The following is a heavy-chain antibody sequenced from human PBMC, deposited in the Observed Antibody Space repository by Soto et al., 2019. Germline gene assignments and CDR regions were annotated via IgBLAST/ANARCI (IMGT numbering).Heavy chain of an antibody. V-gene: IGHV1-46*01. J-gene: IGHJ5*02. CDR1: GYTFTTYY. Sequence: QLQLVQSGAEVQKPGASVKLSCKASGYTFTTYYVHWVRQAPGQGLEWVGMINPSGGKAGYLKKFQGRVTMTRDTSTSTGYMELRSLRSEDTAGYYCARDKGTDRGGWFDPWGQGTQVTVSS. D-gene: IGHD3-16*01. CDR2: INPSGGKA. CDR3: ARDKGTDRGGWFDP.